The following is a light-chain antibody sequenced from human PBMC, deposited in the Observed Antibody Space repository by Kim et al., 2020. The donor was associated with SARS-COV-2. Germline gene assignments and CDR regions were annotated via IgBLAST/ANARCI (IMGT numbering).Light chain of an antibody. V-gene: IGKV3-11*01. CDR3: QQRNKWPLT. J-gene: IGKJ4*01. Sequence: EVVLTQSPATLSLSLGERATLSCRASQSVSSYIAWYQQKPGQAPRLLIYDASNRATGIPGRFSGSGAGTDFTLTISSLEPEDVAVYFCQQRNKWPLTFGGGTKVDIK. CDR1: QSVSSY. CDR2: DAS.